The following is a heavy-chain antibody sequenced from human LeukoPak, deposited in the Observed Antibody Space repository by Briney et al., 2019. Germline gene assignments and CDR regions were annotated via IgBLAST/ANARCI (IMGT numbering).Heavy chain of an antibody. CDR1: GGSFSGYY. J-gene: IGHJ4*02. Sequence: KSSETLSLTCAVYGGSFSGYYWSWIRQPPGKGLEWIGEINHSGSTNYNPSLKSRVTISVDTSKNQFSLKLSSVTAADTAVYYCARGRQYYGYVWGSYRYYFDYWGQGTLVTVSS. V-gene: IGHV4-34*01. D-gene: IGHD3-16*02. CDR3: ARGRQYYGYVWGSYRYYFDY. CDR2: INHSGST.